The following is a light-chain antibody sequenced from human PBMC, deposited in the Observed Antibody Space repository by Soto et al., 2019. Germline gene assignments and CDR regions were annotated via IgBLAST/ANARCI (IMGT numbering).Light chain of an antibody. CDR3: EPWDSNPHVV. CDR2: LEGSGSY. Sequence: QPVLTQSSSASASLGSSVKLTCTLSSGHSSYIIAWHQQQPGKAPRYLMKLEGSGSYNKGSGVPDGLSGSSSGADRYLTISNLQSEDEADYYCEPWDSNPHVVFGGGTKLTAL. J-gene: IGLJ2*01. V-gene: IGLV4-60*03. CDR1: SGHSSYI.